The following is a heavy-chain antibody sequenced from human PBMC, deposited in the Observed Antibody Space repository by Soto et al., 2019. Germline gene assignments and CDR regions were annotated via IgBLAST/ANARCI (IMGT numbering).Heavy chain of an antibody. CDR2: ISAYNGNT. J-gene: IGHJ4*02. Sequence: QVQLVQSGAEVKKPGASVKDSCKSSGYTFPSYGISWVRHAPGQGLEWMGWISAYNGNTNYARTLQGRGTMTTDTSTSTGYMELRSLRSDATAVYYCAREGSSSGYDHTSFVRDCWGQGTLVTVSS. D-gene: IGHD5-12*01. V-gene: IGHV1-18*01. CDR3: AREGSSSGYDHTSFVRDC. CDR1: GYTFPSYG.